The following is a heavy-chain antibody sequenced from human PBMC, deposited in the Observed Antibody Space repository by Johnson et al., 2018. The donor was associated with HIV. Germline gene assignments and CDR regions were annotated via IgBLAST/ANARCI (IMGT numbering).Heavy chain of an antibody. Sequence: VQLVESGGGLVQPGGSLRLSCAASGFTFSSYWMHWVRQAPGKGLVWVSRINGDGSRTSYADSVKGRFTIASDNSKNTLYLQMNSLRAEDTAVYYCARVTHIQLWANDAFDIWGQGTMVTVSS. CDR3: ARVTHIQLWANDAFDI. D-gene: IGHD5-18*01. J-gene: IGHJ3*02. V-gene: IGHV3-74*01. CDR1: GFTFSSYW. CDR2: INGDGSRT.